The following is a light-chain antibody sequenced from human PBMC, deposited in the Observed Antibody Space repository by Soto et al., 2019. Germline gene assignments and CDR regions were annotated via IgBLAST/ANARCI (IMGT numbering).Light chain of an antibody. Sequence: EIVMTQSPATLSVSPGERATLSCRASRSVDNNLAWYQQQPGQAPRLLVYAASTRATGLPAKYSGSGSATEFTLTISSLQSEDFAVYYCQQYNDWPQTFGQGTKVEIK. CDR2: AAS. V-gene: IGKV3-15*01. CDR3: QQYNDWPQT. CDR1: RSVDNN. J-gene: IGKJ1*01.